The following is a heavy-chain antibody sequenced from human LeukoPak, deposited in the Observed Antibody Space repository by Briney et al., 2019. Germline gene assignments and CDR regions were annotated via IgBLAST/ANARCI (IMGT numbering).Heavy chain of an antibody. CDR3: ARDMAMAYDY. J-gene: IGHJ4*02. Sequence: SETLSLTCTVSGGSISSYYWSWIRQPPGKGLEWIGYIYYSGSTNYNPSLKSRVTISVDTSKNQFSLKLSSVTAADTAVYYCARDMAMAYDYWGQGTLVTVSS. V-gene: IGHV4-59*12. D-gene: IGHD5-18*01. CDR2: IYYSGST. CDR1: GGSISSYY.